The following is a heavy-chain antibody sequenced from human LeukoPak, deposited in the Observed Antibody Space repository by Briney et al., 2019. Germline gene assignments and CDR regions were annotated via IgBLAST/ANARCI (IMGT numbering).Heavy chain of an antibody. D-gene: IGHD2-2*02. CDR3: AKGYRFFDF. V-gene: IGHV3-23*01. Sequence: DSIQGRFTISRDNSKNSLYLQMNSLRVEDTAVYYCAKGYRFFDFWGHGALVTVSS. J-gene: IGHJ4*01.